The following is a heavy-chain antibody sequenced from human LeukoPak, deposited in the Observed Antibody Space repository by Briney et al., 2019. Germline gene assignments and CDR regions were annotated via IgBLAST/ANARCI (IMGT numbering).Heavy chain of an antibody. V-gene: IGHV1-46*01. Sequence: ASVTVSCKPSGYTFTSYYMHCVRQAPGQGLEWMGIINPSGGSTSYTQKLQGRVTMTRDTSTSTVYMELSSQRSEDTAVYYCARDADDLYGSGSGYWGQGTLVTVSS. J-gene: IGHJ4*02. D-gene: IGHD3-10*01. CDR3: ARDADDLYGSGSGY. CDR1: GYTFTSYY. CDR2: INPSGGST.